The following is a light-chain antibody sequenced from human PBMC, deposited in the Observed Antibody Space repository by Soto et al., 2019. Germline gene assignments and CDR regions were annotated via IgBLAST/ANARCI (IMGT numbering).Light chain of an antibody. CDR2: GAS. CDR3: QQYNNWPYT. CDR1: QSVSSN. J-gene: IGKJ2*01. Sequence: EIVMTQSPATLSVSPGERATLSCRASQSVSSNLAWYQQKPGQAPRLLIYGASTRATGIPARFSGSGSGTDFTLIISSLPSEDFAVYYCQQYNNWPYTFGQGTKLEIK. V-gene: IGKV3-15*01.